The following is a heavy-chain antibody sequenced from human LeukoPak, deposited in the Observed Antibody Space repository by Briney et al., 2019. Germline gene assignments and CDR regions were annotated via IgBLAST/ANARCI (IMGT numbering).Heavy chain of an antibody. V-gene: IGHV4-59*08. CDR3: ARGPWLVVGTYNWFDP. J-gene: IGHJ5*02. CDR1: GGSFSGYY. D-gene: IGHD6-19*01. Sequence: SETLSLTCAVYGGSFSGYYWSWIRQPPGKGLEWIGYIYYSGSTNYNPSLKSRVTISVDTSKNQFSLKLSSVTAADTAVYYCARGPWLVVGTYNWFDPWGQGTLVTVSS. CDR2: IYYSGST.